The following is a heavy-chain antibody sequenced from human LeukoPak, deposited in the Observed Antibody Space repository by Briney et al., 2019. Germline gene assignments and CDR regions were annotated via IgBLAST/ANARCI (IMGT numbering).Heavy chain of an antibody. CDR1: GFTFSSYS. D-gene: IGHD6-6*01. Sequence: GGSLRLSXAASGFTFSSYSMNWVRQAPGKGLEWVSSISTGSSYIYYADSVKGRFTISRDNAKNSLYLQMNSLRAEDTAVYYCASDEFSSSPGYFDYWGQGTLVTVSS. V-gene: IGHV3-21*01. J-gene: IGHJ4*02. CDR3: ASDEFSSSPGYFDY. CDR2: ISTGSSYI.